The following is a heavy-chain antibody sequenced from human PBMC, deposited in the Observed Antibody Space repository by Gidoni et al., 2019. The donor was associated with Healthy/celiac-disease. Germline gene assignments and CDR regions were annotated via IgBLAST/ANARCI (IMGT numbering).Heavy chain of an antibody. V-gene: IGHV1-8*01. CDR1: GYTFTSYD. CDR2: MNPNSGNT. Sequence: QVQLVQSGAEVKKPGASVKVACEASGYTFTSYDINWVRQATGQGLEWMGGMNPNSGNTGYAQKFQGRVTMTRNTSISTAYMELSSLRSEDTAVYYCARGGQQLPANDAFDIWGQGTMVTVFS. D-gene: IGHD6-13*01. CDR3: ARGGQQLPANDAFDI. J-gene: IGHJ3*02.